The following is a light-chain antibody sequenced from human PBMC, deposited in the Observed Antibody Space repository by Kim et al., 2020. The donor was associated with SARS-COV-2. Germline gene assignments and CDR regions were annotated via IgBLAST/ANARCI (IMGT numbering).Light chain of an antibody. J-gene: IGKJ2*01. Sequence: RSASVGDRITITGRESQTNNTYLYWYQQKTGKAPKFLVASRLQSGVPPRFRAGGSGTEFTLTISSLQPEDFATYYCQQSSATPYTFGQGTKVDIK. V-gene: IGKV1-39*01. CDR2: S. CDR3: QQSSATPYT. CDR1: QTNNTY.